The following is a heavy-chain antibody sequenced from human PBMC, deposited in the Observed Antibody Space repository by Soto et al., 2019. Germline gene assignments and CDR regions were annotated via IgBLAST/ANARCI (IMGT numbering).Heavy chain of an antibody. CDR3: ATTANGWFRAFEL. CDR1: GFTFSSYA. J-gene: IGHJ3*01. D-gene: IGHD6-19*01. CDR2: ISGSGGTT. Sequence: EVQLLESGGGLVQPGGSLRLSCAASGFTFSSYAMSWVRQAPGKGLEWVSAISGSGGTTYYADSVKGRFTFSRDNSKNTLYLQMNSLRAEDTAVYYCATTANGWFRAFELWGQGTMVTVSS. V-gene: IGHV3-23*01.